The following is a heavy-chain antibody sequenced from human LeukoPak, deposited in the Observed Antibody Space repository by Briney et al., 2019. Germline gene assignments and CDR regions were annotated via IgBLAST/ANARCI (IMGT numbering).Heavy chain of an antibody. CDR2: IYCSGST. D-gene: IGHD6-13*01. Sequence: SETLSLTCTVSGGSISSSSYYWGWLRQPPGKGLEWIVSIYCSGSTYYNPSLKRRVTISVDSTKNQFSLKLSSVTAADTAVYYCARQEMAAAGRNTYYYYGMDVWGQGTTVTVSS. J-gene: IGHJ6*02. CDR3: ARQEMAAAGRNTYYYYGMDV. CDR1: GGSISSSSYY. V-gene: IGHV4-39*01.